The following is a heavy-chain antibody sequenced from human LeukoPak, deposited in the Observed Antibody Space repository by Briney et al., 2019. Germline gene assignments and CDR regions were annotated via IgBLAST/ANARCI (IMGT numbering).Heavy chain of an antibody. CDR1: GYTFTSYD. CDR3: ARGISHRYGDYINWFDP. D-gene: IGHD4-17*01. J-gene: IGHJ5*02. Sequence: GASVKVSCKASGYTFTSYDINWLRQATGQGLEWMGWMNPNSGNTGYAQKFQGRVTITRNTSISTAYMELSSLRSEDTAVYYCARGISHRYGDYINWFDPWGQGTLVTVSS. V-gene: IGHV1-8*03. CDR2: MNPNSGNT.